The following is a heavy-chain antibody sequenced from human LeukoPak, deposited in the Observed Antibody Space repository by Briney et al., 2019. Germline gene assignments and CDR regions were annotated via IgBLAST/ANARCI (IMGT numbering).Heavy chain of an antibody. CDR1: GFTFSSYG. V-gene: IGHV3-30*18. J-gene: IGHJ4*02. Sequence: GGSLRLSCAASGFTFSSYGMHWVRQAPGKGLEWVAVISYDGSNKYYADSVKGRFTISRDNSKNTLYLQMNSLRAEDTAVYYCAKDAAEYYFDYWGQGTLVTVSS. CDR3: AKDAAEYYFDY. CDR2: ISYDGSNK.